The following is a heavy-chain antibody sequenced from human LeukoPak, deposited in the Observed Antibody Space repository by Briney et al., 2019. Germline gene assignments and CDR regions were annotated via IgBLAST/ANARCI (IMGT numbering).Heavy chain of an antibody. CDR3: ARDLWFGVNY. J-gene: IGHJ4*02. CDR2: ISSSGSTI. Sequence: GGSLRLSCAASGFTFSSYEMNWVRQAPGKGLEWVSYISSSGSTIYYADSVKGRFTISRDNAKNSLYLQMNSLRAEDTAVYYCARDLWFGVNYWGQGTLVTVSS. CDR1: GFTFSSYE. D-gene: IGHD3-10*01. V-gene: IGHV3-48*03.